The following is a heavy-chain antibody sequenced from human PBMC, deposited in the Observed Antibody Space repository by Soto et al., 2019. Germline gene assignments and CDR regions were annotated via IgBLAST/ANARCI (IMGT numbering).Heavy chain of an antibody. Sequence: DSVMGRFTIYRDNSQNTLYLQMNSLRAEDTAVYYCAKKYGDWGYFDSWGQGALVTVSS. J-gene: IGHJ4*02. CDR3: AKKYGDWGYFDS. V-gene: IGHV3-23*01. D-gene: IGHD2-21*02.